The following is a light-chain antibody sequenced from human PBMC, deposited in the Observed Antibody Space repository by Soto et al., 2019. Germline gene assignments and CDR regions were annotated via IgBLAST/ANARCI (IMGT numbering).Light chain of an antibody. CDR1: QSVSRE. CDR3: LQYVAYPYT. J-gene: IGKJ4*01. Sequence: DIQMTQSPSTLSASMGDMVTITRRASQSVSRELAWYQHKPGKAPKHLIYRASLLESGVPSRFSGSGSGTEFSLTISGLQTDDFATYYCLQYVAYPYTFGGGTRVE. CDR2: RAS. V-gene: IGKV1-5*03.